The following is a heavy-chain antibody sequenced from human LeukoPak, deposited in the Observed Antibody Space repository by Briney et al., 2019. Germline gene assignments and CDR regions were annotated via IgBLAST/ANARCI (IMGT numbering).Heavy chain of an antibody. V-gene: IGHV3-30*18. CDR3: AKDLGKQESGYDDAFDI. CDR1: GFTFSSYG. CDR2: ISYDGSNK. J-gene: IGHJ3*02. D-gene: IGHD3-3*01. Sequence: AGGSLRLSCAASGFTFSSYGMHWVRQAPGKGLEWVAVISYDGSNKYYADSVKGRFTISRDNSKNTLYLQMNSPRAEDTAVYYCAKDLGKQESGYDDAFDIWGQGTMVTVSS.